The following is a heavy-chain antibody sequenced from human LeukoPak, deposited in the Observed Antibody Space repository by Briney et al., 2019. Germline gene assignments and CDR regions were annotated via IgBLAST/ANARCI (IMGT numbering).Heavy chain of an antibody. CDR1: EFSFSRYA. J-gene: IGHJ1*01. Sequence: PGGSLRLSCSASEFSFSRYAMHWVRQGPGKGLEHVSTISSNGASTYYADSAKGTFTISRDNSKNTLYLQLSSLSAEDTAVYYCVKGGYYDSSGFPEYFQDWGQGTLVSASS. CDR3: VKGGYYDSSGFPEYFQD. V-gene: IGHV3-64D*09. D-gene: IGHD3-22*01. CDR2: ISSNGAST.